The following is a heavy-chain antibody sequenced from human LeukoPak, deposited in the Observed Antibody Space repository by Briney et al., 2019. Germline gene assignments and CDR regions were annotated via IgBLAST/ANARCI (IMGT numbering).Heavy chain of an antibody. CDR3: ARHGEHDILTGYFPY. V-gene: IGHV4-59*08. D-gene: IGHD3-9*01. J-gene: IGHJ4*02. CDR1: GGSISSYY. Sequence: SETLSLTCTVSGGSISSYYWSWIRQPPGKGLEWIGYFYYIGRTNYNPSLKSRVTISVDTSKNQFSLKLNSVTAADTAVYYCARHGEHDILTGYFPYWGQGTLVTVSS. CDR2: FYYIGRT.